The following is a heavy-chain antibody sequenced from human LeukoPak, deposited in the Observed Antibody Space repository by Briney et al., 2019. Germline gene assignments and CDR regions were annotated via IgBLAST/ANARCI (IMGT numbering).Heavy chain of an antibody. CDR3: AREKSSWSGLDAFDI. CDR2: IYISGST. Sequence: SETLSLTCTVSGGSISSYYWSWIRQPPGKGLEWIGYIYISGSTNYNPSLKSRVTMSVDTPKNQFSLKLSSVTAADTAVYYCAREKSSWSGLDAFDIWGQGTMVTVSS. D-gene: IGHD6-13*01. J-gene: IGHJ3*02. CDR1: GGSISSYY. V-gene: IGHV4-59*12.